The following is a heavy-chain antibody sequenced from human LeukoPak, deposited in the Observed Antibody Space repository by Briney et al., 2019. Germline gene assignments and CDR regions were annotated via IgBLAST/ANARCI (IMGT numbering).Heavy chain of an antibody. V-gene: IGHV3-74*01. CDR1: GFTFSSYW. CDR3: ARGPPRTCFDY. Sequence: PRGSLRLSCAASGFTFSSYWMHWVRQAPGKGLVWVSRINSDGSSTSYADSVKGRFTISRDNAKNTLYLQMNSLRAEDTAVYYCARGPPRTCFDYWGQGTLVTVSS. CDR2: INSDGSST. D-gene: IGHD1-1*01. J-gene: IGHJ4*02.